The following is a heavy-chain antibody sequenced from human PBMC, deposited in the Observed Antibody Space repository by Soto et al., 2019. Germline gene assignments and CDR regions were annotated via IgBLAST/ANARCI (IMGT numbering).Heavy chain of an antibody. J-gene: IGHJ4*02. CDR1: GFTFNNYA. D-gene: IGHD3-10*01. V-gene: IGHV3-23*01. CDR2: ISGGGDTT. Sequence: EVQLLESGGGLVQPGGSLRLSCAASGFTFNNYAMTWVRQAPGKGLEWVSAISGGGDTTSYTYSVKGRFTVSRDGSKNTLYLPMSSLRAEDTALYYCAKGRGGSGSLTPRVDFWGQGTLVTVSS. CDR3: AKGRGGSGSLTPRVDF.